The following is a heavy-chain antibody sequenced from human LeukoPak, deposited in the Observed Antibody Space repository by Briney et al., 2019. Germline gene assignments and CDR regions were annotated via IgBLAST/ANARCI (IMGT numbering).Heavy chain of an antibody. CDR1: GFTVSSNY. Sequence: GGSLRLSCAASGFTVSSNYMSWVRQAPGKGLEWVSGISWNSGSIGYADSVKGRFTISRDNAKNSLYLQMNSLRAEDTALYYCAKFAAAGFXMGXXXXXXXXWGXXXLXTVSS. J-gene: IGHJ1*01. CDR3: AKFAAAGFXMGXXXXXXXX. CDR2: ISWNSGSI. D-gene: IGHD6-13*01. V-gene: IGHV3-9*01.